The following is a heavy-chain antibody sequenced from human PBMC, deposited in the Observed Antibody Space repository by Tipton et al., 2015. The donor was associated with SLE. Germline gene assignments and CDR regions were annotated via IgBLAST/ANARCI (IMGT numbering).Heavy chain of an antibody. CDR2: IDHSGST. J-gene: IGHJ3*02. CDR1: GGSFSGYH. Sequence: TLSLTCFVYGGSFSGYHWNWIRQPLGKGLEWIGEIDHSGSTNYNPSLKSRVTISVDTSKNQFSLKLSSVTAADTAVYYCASGGRGLRSGWYKNAFDIWGQGTMVTVSS. D-gene: IGHD6-19*01. V-gene: IGHV4-34*01. CDR3: ASGGRGLRSGWYKNAFDI.